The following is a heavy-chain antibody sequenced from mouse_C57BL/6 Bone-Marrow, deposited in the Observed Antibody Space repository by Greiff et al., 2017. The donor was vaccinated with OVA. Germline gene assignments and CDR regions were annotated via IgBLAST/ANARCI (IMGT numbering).Heavy chain of an antibody. J-gene: IGHJ2*01. CDR3: AIYYSNYADY. D-gene: IGHD2-5*01. Sequence: QVQLKESGAELVRPGTSVKVSCKASGYAFTNYLIEWVKQRPGQGLEWIGVINPGSGGTNYNEKFKGKATLTADKSSSTAYMQLSSLTSEDSAVYFCAIYYSNYADYWGQGTTLTVSS. V-gene: IGHV1-54*01. CDR1: GYAFTNYL. CDR2: INPGSGGT.